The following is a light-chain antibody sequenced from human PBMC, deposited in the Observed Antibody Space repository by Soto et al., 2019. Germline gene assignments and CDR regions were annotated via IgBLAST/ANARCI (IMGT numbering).Light chain of an antibody. Sequence: DIGLTQSPGTLSWSPGERATLSCRATQSVSSNYLAWYQQKPGQAPRLLIYGASSRATGIPDRFSGSGSGTYFTLTISSLEPEDFAVYYCQQFGRAWTFGQGTKVEIK. CDR3: QQFGRAWT. J-gene: IGKJ1*01. CDR1: QSVSSNY. CDR2: GAS. V-gene: IGKV3-20*01.